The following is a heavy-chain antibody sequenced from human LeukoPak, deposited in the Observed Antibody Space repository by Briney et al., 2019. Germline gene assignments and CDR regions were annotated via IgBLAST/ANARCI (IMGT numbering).Heavy chain of an antibody. CDR1: GYTFTSYG. V-gene: IGHV1-18*01. CDR3: ARDKDHGFDI. CDR2: ISTKSGNT. J-gene: IGHJ3*02. Sequence: GASVKVSCKASGYTFTSYGISWVQQAPGQGLEWMAWISTKSGNTNYAQRFQGRVTLTTDTSTTTAYMELRGLRSDDTAVYYCARDKDHGFDIWGQGTVVTIS.